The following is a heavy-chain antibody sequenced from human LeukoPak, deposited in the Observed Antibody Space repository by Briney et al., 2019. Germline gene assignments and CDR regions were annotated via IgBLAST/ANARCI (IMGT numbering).Heavy chain of an antibody. J-gene: IGHJ5*02. CDR3: ARVPLGYCSSTSCYNWWFDP. Sequence: GGSLRLSCAASGFTFSSYAMSWVRQAPGKGLEWVSVIYSGGSTYYADSVKGRFTISRDNSKNTLYLQMNSLRAEDTAVYYCARVPLGYCSSTSCYNWWFDPWGQGTLVTVSS. D-gene: IGHD2-2*02. CDR1: GFTFSSYA. CDR2: IYSGGST. V-gene: IGHV3-53*01.